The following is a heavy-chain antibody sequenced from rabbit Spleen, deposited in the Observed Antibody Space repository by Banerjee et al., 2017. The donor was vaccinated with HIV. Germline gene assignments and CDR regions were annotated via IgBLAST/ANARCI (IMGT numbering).Heavy chain of an antibody. D-gene: IGHD7-1*01. CDR2: IYTGRSGST. J-gene: IGHJ4*01. CDR1: GFSLSNNKE. Sequence: QSLEVSGGGLVKNEGALALTCTDSGFSLSNNKEMCWVRQAPGKGLVWCGCIYTGRSGSTYYASWSKGRFSITRSTSLNTVTLQLTSLTAADTATYFCARFYAGYVDFCYAALWGPGTLVTVS. V-gene: IGHV1S40*01. CDR3: ARFYAGYVDFCYAAL.